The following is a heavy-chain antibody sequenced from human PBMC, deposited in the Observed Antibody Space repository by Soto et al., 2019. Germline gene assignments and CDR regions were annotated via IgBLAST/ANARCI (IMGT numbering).Heavy chain of an antibody. D-gene: IGHD2-15*01. CDR1: GYTFTTYP. J-gene: IGHJ5*02. Sequence: QVQPVQSGAEEKKPGASVKVSCKASGYTFTTYPMNWLRQAPGQRPEWMGWINVGNGGTKYSQKSQGRVSITRDTSASPAYMHLSRLRSDDTAVYYCATDRGGYCSGGSCPEAWFDPWGQGTLVTVTS. V-gene: IGHV1-3*05. CDR3: ATDRGGYCSGGSCPEAWFDP. CDR2: INVGNGGT.